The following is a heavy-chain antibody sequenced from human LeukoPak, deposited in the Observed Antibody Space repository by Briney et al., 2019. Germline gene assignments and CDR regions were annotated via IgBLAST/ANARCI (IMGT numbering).Heavy chain of an antibody. CDR2: IIPIFGTA. Sequence: ASVKVSCKASGFTLTNYDINWVRQAPGQGLEWMGGIIPIFGTANYAQKFQGRVTITADESTSTAYMELSSLRSEDTAVYYCARDRRYYYDSSGYSTIYGMDVWGQGTTVTVSS. J-gene: IGHJ6*02. CDR1: GFTLTNYD. D-gene: IGHD3-22*01. V-gene: IGHV1-69*13. CDR3: ARDRRYYYDSSGYSTIYGMDV.